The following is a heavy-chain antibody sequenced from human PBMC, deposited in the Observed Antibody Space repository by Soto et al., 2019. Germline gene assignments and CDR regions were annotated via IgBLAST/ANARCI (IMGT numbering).Heavy chain of an antibody. Sequence: ASVKVSCKASGYTFTSYGISWVRQAPGQGLEWMGWISAYNGNTNYAQKLQGRVTITADESTSTAYMELSSLRSEDTAVYYCARPLVVTRLGQTYYFDYWGQGTLVTVSS. CDR1: GYTFTSYG. J-gene: IGHJ4*02. D-gene: IGHD2-21*01. CDR2: ISAYNGNT. CDR3: ARPLVVTRLGQTYYFDY. V-gene: IGHV1-18*01.